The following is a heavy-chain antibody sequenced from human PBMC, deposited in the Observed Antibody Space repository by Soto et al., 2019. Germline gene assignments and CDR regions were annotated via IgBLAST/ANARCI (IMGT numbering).Heavy chain of an antibody. CDR3: VRRVSGNYDY. V-gene: IGHV3-64*01. J-gene: IGHJ4*02. D-gene: IGHD1-7*01. CDR1: GLTFSSYD. Sequence: EVQLAESGGGMVQPGGSLRLSCVASGLTFSSYDMHWVRLAPGKGLEYVSSISSNGGTTYYGNSVKGRFTISRDNSKNTLYLQMGSLRAEDMAVYYCVRRVSGNYDYWGQGTLVTDSS. CDR2: ISSNGGTT.